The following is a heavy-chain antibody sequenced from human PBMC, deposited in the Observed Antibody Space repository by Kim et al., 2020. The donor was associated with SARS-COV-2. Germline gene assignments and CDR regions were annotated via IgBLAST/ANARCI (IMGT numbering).Heavy chain of an antibody. V-gene: IGHV7-4-1*02. CDR1: GYTFTSYA. CDR2: INTNTGNP. J-gene: IGHJ4*02. D-gene: IGHD3-3*01. CDR3: ARDLVDFWSGYSYYFDY. Sequence: ASVKVSCKASGYTFTSYAMNWVRQAPGQGLEWMGWINTNTGNPTYAQGFTGRFVFSLDTSVSTAYLQISSLKAEDTAVYYCARDLVDFWSGYSYYFDYWGQGTLVTVSS.